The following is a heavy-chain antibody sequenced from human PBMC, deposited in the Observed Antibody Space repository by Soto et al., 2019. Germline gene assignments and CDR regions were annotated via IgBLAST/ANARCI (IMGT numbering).Heavy chain of an antibody. J-gene: IGHJ6*02. Sequence: QVQLVQSGAEVKKPGASVTVSCKASGYTFTSYYIHWVRQAPGQGLQWMGVINPSAEKTTYAQKFRGRVTVSRDTSTSTVYVELSSLRSEDTALYYCARGIDIGHHYDYYGMDVWGQGTTLTVSS. CDR3: ARGIDIGHHYDYYGMDV. D-gene: IGHD2-21*01. CDR1: GYTFTSYY. V-gene: IGHV1-46*01. CDR2: INPSAEKT.